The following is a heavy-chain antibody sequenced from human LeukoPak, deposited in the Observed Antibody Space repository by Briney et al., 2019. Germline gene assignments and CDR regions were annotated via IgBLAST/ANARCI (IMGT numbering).Heavy chain of an antibody. CDR2: IYYRDST. CDR1: GGSVTSGGHY. CDR3: ARDSYDISGYRHIDY. V-gene: IGHV4-31*03. Sequence: PSETLSLTCTLSGGSVTSGGHYWTWIRQPPGKGLEWCGYIYYRDSTYYNPSLQSRVTISVDTSKNQFSLKLSSVTAADTAVYYCARDSYDISGYRHIDYWGQGTLVTVSS. J-gene: IGHJ4*02. D-gene: IGHD3-22*01.